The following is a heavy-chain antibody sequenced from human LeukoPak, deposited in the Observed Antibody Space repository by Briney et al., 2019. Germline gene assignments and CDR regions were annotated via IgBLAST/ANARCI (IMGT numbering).Heavy chain of an antibody. J-gene: IGHJ4*02. CDR3: AKGGYRYEANLDY. D-gene: IGHD3-16*02. Sequence: GGSLRLSCAAFGFTFSTYALSWVRQAPGKGLEWIATIRGSGGTTYYADSVKGRFTISRDNSKNTLYLQMNSLTAEDTAVYFCAKGGYRYEANLDYWGQGTLVTVSS. CDR2: IRGSGGTT. V-gene: IGHV3-23*01. CDR1: GFTFSTYA.